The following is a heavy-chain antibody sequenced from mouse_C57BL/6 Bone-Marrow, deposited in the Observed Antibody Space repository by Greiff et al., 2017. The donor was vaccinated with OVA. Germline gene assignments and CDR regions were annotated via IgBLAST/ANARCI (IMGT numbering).Heavy chain of an antibody. V-gene: IGHV7-3*01. CDR1: GFTFTDYY. CDR3: ARFPLITHYFDY. Sequence: EVMLVESGGGLVQPGGSLSLSCAASGFTFTDYYMSWVRQPPGKALEWLGFIRNKANGYTTEYSASVKGRFTISRDNSQSILYLQMNALRAEDSATYYCARFPLITHYFDYWGQGTTLTVSS. CDR2: IRNKANGYTT. J-gene: IGHJ2*01. D-gene: IGHD1-1*01.